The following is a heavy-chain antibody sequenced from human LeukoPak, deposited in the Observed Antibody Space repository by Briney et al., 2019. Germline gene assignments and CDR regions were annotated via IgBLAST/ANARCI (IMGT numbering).Heavy chain of an antibody. CDR1: GGTFSSYA. CDR3: ARDPSTEKYYYDSSGYFDY. J-gene: IGHJ4*02. V-gene: IGHV1-69*05. D-gene: IGHD3-22*01. Sequence: ASVKLSCKASGGTFSSYAISWVRQAPGQGLEWMGGIIPIFGTANYAQKFQGRVTITTDESTSTAYMELSSLRSVDTAVYYCARDPSTEKYYYDSSGYFDYWGQGTLVTVSS. CDR2: IIPIFGTA.